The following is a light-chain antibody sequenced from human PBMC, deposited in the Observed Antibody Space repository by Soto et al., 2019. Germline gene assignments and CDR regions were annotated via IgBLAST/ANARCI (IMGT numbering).Light chain of an antibody. J-gene: IGLJ2*01. Sequence: QSALTQPASVSGSPGQSITLSCTGTSSDIGGYDYVSWYQRHPGKAPKLIIYDVNNRPSGVSNRFSGSKSGNTASLTISGLQAEDEADYYCTSYASGSSHVVFGGETKLTFL. CDR1: SSDIGGYDY. CDR2: DVN. V-gene: IGLV2-14*01. CDR3: TSYASGSSHVV.